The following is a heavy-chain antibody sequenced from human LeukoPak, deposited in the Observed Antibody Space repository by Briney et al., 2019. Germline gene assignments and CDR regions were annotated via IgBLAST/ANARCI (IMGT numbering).Heavy chain of an antibody. V-gene: IGHV1-69*05. Sequence: SVKVSCKASGGTFSSYAISWVRQAPGQGLEWVGGIIPIFGTANYAQKFQGRVTITTDESTSTAYMELSSLRSEDTAVYYCARDGLDFWSGPMDGGNWFDPWGQGTLVTVSS. CDR3: ARDGLDFWSGPMDGGNWFDP. J-gene: IGHJ5*02. CDR2: IIPIFGTA. D-gene: IGHD3-3*01. CDR1: GGTFSSYA.